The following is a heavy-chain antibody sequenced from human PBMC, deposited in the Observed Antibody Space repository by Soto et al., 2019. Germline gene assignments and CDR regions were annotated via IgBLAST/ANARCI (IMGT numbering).Heavy chain of an antibody. V-gene: IGHV4-34*01. CDR2: VNYRGTA. Sequence: TLSLRCPGSGQSVGRYYWRAVHQDCRNGMESIGAVNYRGTASYNPSLKSRVTISVDTSKSQFSLKVKSVTAADTAVYYCARERHSSNSMLFPSFDC. D-gene: IGHD1-1*01. CDR3: ARERHSSNSMLFPSFDC. J-gene: IGHJ4*01. CDR1: GQSVGRYY.